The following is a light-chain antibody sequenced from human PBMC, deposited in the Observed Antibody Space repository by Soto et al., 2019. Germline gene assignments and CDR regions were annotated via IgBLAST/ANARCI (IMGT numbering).Light chain of an antibody. J-gene: IGKJ2*01. Sequence: DIVLTQSPGILSLSPGERATLSCRASQSIPSNYLSWYQQKPGQAPRLLIHGASSRATGIPDRFSGSGSGTDFTLTISRLEPEDFAVYYCQLYGTSPPRYTFGLGTKLEIK. CDR3: QLYGTSPPRYT. V-gene: IGKV3-20*01. CDR1: QSIPSNY. CDR2: GAS.